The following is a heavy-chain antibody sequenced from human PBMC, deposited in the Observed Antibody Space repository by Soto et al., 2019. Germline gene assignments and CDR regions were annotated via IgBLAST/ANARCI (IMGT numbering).Heavy chain of an antibody. CDR2: ISWNSGSI. CDR1: GFTFDDYA. CDR3: AKAGGGWDYFDY. V-gene: IGHV3-9*01. J-gene: IGHJ4*02. Sequence: DVQLVESGGGLVQPGRSLRLSCAASGFTFDDYAMHWVRQAPGKGLEWVSGISWNSGSIGYADSVKGRFTISRDNAKNSLYLQMNSLRAEDTALYYCAKAGGGWDYFDYWGQGTLVTVSS. D-gene: IGHD6-19*01.